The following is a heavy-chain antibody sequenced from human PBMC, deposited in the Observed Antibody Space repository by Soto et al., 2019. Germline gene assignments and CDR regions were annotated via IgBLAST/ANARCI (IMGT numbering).Heavy chain of an antibody. CDR3: ARDRDYYGMDV. Sequence: GGSLRLSCAASGFTFSSYGMHWVRQAPGKGLEWVAVIWYDGSNKYYADSVKGRFTISRDNSKNTLYLQMNSLRAEDTAVYYCARDRDYYGMDVWGQGTTVTVSS. V-gene: IGHV3-33*01. CDR1: GFTFSSYG. J-gene: IGHJ6*02. CDR2: IWYDGSNK.